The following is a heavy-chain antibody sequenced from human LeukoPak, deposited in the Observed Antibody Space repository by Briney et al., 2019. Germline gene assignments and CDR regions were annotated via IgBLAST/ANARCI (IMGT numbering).Heavy chain of an antibody. V-gene: IGHV4-39*07. J-gene: IGHJ3*02. CDR2: IYHTGSS. D-gene: IGHD4-17*01. Sequence: SETLSLSCTVSGGSVTSGSYYWAWIRQPPGKGLEWIGSIYHTGSSYYSPSLKSRLTISLDTSKNKFSLKLGSVTAADTAIYYCARDLAADYGDLRGAFDIWGQGTMVTVSS. CDR3: ARDLAADYGDLRGAFDI. CDR1: GGSVTSGSYY.